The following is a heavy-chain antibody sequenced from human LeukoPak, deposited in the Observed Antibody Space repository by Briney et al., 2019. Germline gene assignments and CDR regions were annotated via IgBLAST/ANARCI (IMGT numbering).Heavy chain of an antibody. CDR2: ISWNSGSI. CDR3: AKDGTGYSGYDFPG. CDR1: GFTFDDYA. D-gene: IGHD5-12*01. J-gene: IGHJ4*02. Sequence: PGRSLRLSCAASGFTFDDYAMHWVRQAPGKGLEWVSGISWNSGSIGYADSVKGRFTISRDNAKNSLYLQMNSLRAEDTASYYCAKDGTGYSGYDFPGWGQGTLVTVSS. V-gene: IGHV3-9*01.